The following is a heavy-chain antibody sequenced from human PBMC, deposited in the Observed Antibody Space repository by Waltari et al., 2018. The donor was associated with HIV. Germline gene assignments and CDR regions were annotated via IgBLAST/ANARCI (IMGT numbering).Heavy chain of an antibody. D-gene: IGHD2-2*02. CDR1: GGTFSSYA. CDR3: ARDPSGGYCSSTSCYTDYYGMDV. CDR2: IIPILGIA. Sequence: QVQLVQSGAEVKKPGSSVKVSCKASGGTFSSYAISWVRQAPGQGLEWMGRIIPILGIANYAQNFQGRVTITADKTTSTAYMELSSLRSEDTAVYYCARDPSGGYCSSTSCYTDYYGMDVWGQGTTVTVSS. V-gene: IGHV1-69*04. J-gene: IGHJ6*02.